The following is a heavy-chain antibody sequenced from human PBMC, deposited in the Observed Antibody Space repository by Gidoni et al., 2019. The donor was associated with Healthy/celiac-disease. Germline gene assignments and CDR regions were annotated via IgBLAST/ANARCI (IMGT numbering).Heavy chain of an antibody. CDR3: ARHPITMVRGPRGWFDP. CDR2: IYYRGST. D-gene: IGHD3-10*01. V-gene: IGHV4-59*08. CDR1: GGSISSYY. Sequence: QVQLQESGPGLVKPSETLSLTCTASGGSISSYYWRWIRQPPGKGLVWIGYIYYRGSTNYNPSLKSRVTISVDTSKNQFSLKLSSVTAADTAVYYCARHPITMVRGPRGWFDPWGQGTLVTVSS. J-gene: IGHJ5*02.